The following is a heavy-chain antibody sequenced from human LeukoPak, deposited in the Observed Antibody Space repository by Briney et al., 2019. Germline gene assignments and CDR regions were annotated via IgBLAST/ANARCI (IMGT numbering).Heavy chain of an antibody. V-gene: IGHV3-21*01. J-gene: IGHJ5*02. CDR3: ARDFFTRDWSWFDP. D-gene: IGHD2-21*02. CDR2: ISSSSSYI. CDR1: GFTFSSYS. Sequence: GGSLRLSCAASGFTFSSYSMNWVRQAPGKGLEWVSSISSSSSYIYYADSVKGRFTISRDNAKNSLYLQMNSLRAEDTAVYYCARDFFTRDWSWFDPWGQGTLVTVSS.